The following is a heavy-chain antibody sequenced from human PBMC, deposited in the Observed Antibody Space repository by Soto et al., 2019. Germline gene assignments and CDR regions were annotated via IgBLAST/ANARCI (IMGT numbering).Heavy chain of an antibody. J-gene: IGHJ6*02. CDR1: GFTFSSYS. D-gene: IGHD2-2*01. CDR3: ARDQYDIVVVPAAIYYYYYGMDV. V-gene: IGHV3-48*02. CDR2: ISSSSSTI. Sequence: GGSLRLSCAASGFTFSSYSMNWVRQAPGKGLEWVSYISSSSSTIYYADSVKGRFTISRDNAKNSLYLQMNSLRDEDTAVYYCARDQYDIVVVPAAIYYYYYGMDVWGQGTTVTVSS.